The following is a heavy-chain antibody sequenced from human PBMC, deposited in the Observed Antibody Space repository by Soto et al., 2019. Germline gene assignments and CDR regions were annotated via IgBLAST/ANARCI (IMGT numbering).Heavy chain of an antibody. V-gene: IGHV3-53*01. Sequence: GGSLRLSCAASGFSVSSNHVNWVRQAPGKGLEWVSLIYSGGYTYYADSVKGRFTISRDNSKNTLFLQMNTLRVEDTAVYFCAKEKVGPFDYWGQGALVTVSS. CDR1: GFSVSSNH. J-gene: IGHJ4*02. CDR2: IYSGGYT. CDR3: AKEKVGPFDY.